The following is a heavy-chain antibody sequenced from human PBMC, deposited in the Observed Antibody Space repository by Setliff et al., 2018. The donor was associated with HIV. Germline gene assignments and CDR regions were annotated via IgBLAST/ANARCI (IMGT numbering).Heavy chain of an antibody. Sequence: SVKVSCKASGGTFSSYAISWVRQAPGQGLEWMGGIIPIFGTANYAQKFQGRVTITADESTSTAYMELSSLRSEDTAVYYCARGAITMVRGVIITDYYYYYYMGVWGKGTTVTVSS. CDR1: GGTFSSYA. CDR2: IIPIFGTA. D-gene: IGHD3-10*01. J-gene: IGHJ6*03. CDR3: ARGAITMVRGVIITDYYYYYYMGV. V-gene: IGHV1-69*13.